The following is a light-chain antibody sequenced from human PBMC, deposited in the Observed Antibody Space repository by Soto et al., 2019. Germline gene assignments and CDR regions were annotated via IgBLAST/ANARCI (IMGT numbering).Light chain of an antibody. Sequence: DIVMTQSQDSLAVSLGERATINCKSSQSVLYSSNNKNYLAWYQQKPGQPPKLLIYWASTRDSGVPDRFSGSGSGTDFTRTISSLQAEDVAVYSCQQYYSTPFTFGPGTKVDIK. J-gene: IGKJ3*01. CDR1: QSVLYSSNNKNY. CDR2: WAS. V-gene: IGKV4-1*01. CDR3: QQYYSTPFT.